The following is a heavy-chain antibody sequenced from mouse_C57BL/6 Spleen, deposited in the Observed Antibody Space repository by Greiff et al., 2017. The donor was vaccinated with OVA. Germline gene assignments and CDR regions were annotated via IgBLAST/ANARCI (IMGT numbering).Heavy chain of an antibody. D-gene: IGHD2-1*01. CDR1: GYTFTSYW. J-gene: IGHJ3*01. V-gene: IGHV1-55*01. CDR2: IYPGSGST. CDR3: ARGDGNYPAWFAY. Sequence: QVQLKQPGAELVKPGASVKMSCKASGYTFTSYWITWVKQRPGQGLEWIGDIYPGSGSTNYNEKFKSKATLTVDTSSSTAYMLLSSLTSEDSAVYYCARGDGNYPAWFAYWGQGTLVTVSA.